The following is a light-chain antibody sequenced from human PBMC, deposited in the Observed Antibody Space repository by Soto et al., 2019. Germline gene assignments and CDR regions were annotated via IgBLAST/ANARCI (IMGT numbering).Light chain of an antibody. CDR3: EQCYMGWT. Sequence: QAPSSLCACEGDSVTMRFRASQSIGRFLAWYQHQPGKAPKLLIYDASTLESGVPSRFSGTGSGTESTFSITSLQPEDYGTYYCEQCYMGWTFGQGTKVHI. J-gene: IGKJ1*01. CDR2: DAS. V-gene: IGKV1-5*01. CDR1: QSIGRF.